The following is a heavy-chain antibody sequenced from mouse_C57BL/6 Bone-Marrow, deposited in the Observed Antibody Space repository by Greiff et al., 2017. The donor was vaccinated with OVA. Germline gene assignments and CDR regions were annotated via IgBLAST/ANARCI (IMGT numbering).Heavy chain of an antibody. J-gene: IGHJ4*01. CDR2: IYPGDGDT. D-gene: IGHD1-1*01. CDR1: GYAFSSSW. Sequence: QVQLQQSGPELVKPGASVKISCTASGYAFSSSWMNWVKQRPGKGLEWIGRIYPGDGDTNYNGKFKGKATLTAEKSSSTAYMQLSSLTSEDSAVDFCARGGGYYGSCYYAMDYWGQGTSVTVSS. V-gene: IGHV1-82*01. CDR3: ARGGGYYGSCYYAMDY.